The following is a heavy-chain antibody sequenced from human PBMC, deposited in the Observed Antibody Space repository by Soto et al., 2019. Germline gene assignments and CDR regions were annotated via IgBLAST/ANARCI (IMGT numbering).Heavy chain of an antibody. V-gene: IGHV4-39*01. CDR3: AKTHYDYVWGSYRPDAFDI. Sequence: SETLSLTCSVSGGSISSSSYYWGWIRQPPGKGLEWIGSIYYRGSTYDNPSLKSRVTISVDTSKNQISLKLSSVTAADTAVYYCAKTHYDYVWGSYRPDAFDIWGQGTMVTVSS. CDR1: GGSISSSSYY. CDR2: IYYRGST. J-gene: IGHJ3*02. D-gene: IGHD3-16*02.